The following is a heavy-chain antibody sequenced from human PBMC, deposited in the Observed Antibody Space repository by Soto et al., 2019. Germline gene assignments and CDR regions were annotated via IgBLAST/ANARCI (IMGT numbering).Heavy chain of an antibody. V-gene: IGHV4-30-4*01. J-gene: IGHJ4*02. CDR1: GGSISSADYY. CDR2: IYHTGST. Sequence: SETLSLTCTVSGGSISSADYYWSWIRQSPGKGLEWIGYIYHTGSTYYTPSLKSRLTMSVDTSKNQFSLKLSSVTAADTAVYCCARGSGYDWSYFDYWGQGTLVTVSS. CDR3: ARGSGYDWSYFDY. D-gene: IGHD5-12*01.